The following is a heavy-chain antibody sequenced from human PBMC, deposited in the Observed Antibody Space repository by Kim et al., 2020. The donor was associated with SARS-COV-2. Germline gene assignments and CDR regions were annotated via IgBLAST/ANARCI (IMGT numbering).Heavy chain of an antibody. V-gene: IGHV3-23*01. CDR3: AKKPPYNGPPHFDY. D-gene: IGHD3-10*01. Sequence: ADSVKGRFTISRDNSKNTLYLQMNSLRAEDTAVYYCAKKPPYNGPPHFDYWGQGTLVTVSS. J-gene: IGHJ4*02.